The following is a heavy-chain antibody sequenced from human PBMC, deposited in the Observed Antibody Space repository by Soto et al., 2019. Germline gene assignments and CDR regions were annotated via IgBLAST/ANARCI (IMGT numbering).Heavy chain of an antibody. V-gene: IGHV4-39*01. CDR1: GVSITDTSYY. D-gene: IGHD3-16*01. CDR2: IYFNGNT. J-gene: IGHJ4*02. CDR3: ARQGAY. Sequence: QLQLQESGPGLVKPSETLSLPCNVSGVSITDTSYYWGWIRQPRGKGLEWIGTIYFNGNTFYNPSLKSRLTISVDTSKNQISLRLTSVTAADTVVYYCARQGAYWGQGTLVAVSS.